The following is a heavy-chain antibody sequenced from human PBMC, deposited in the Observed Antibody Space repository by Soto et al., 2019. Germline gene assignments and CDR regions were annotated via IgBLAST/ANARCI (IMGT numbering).Heavy chain of an antibody. V-gene: IGHV3-21*01. D-gene: IGHD2-2*01. CDR3: ARVPVPAAMGLEPHPGWFDP. CDR1: GFTFSSYS. Sequence: GGSLRLSCAASGFTFSSYSMNWVRQAPGKGLEWVSSISSSSSYIYYADSVKGRFTISRDNAKNSLYLQMNSLRAEDTAVYYCARVPVPAAMGLEPHPGWFDPWGQGTLVTVSS. CDR2: ISSSSSYI. J-gene: IGHJ5*02.